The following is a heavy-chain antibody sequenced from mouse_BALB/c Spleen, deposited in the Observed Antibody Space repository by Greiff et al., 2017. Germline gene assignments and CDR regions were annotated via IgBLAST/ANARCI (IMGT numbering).Heavy chain of an antibody. CDR1: GYSITSDYA. CDR2: ISYSGST. CDR3: ARGRYDVGDY. D-gene: IGHD2-14*01. Sequence: EVKLMESGPGLVKPSQSLSLTCTVTGYSITSDYAWNWIRQFPGNKLEWMGYISYSGSTSYNPSLKSRISITRDTSKNQFFLQLNSVTTEDTATYYCARGRYDVGDYWGQGTSVTVSS. V-gene: IGHV3-2*02. J-gene: IGHJ4*01.